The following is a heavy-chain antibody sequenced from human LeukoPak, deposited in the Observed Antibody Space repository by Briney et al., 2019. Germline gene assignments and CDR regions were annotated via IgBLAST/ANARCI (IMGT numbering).Heavy chain of an antibody. Sequence: GASVKVSCKASGYTFTRYPMHWVRQAPGQRLEWMGWINAGNGDTKYSQKFQGRITITRDTSADTVYMELSSLRSEDTAVYYCARPFDSSGSPGDYWGQGTLVTVSS. CDR1: GYTFTRYP. CDR2: INAGNGDT. CDR3: ARPFDSSGSPGDY. D-gene: IGHD3-22*01. J-gene: IGHJ4*02. V-gene: IGHV1-3*01.